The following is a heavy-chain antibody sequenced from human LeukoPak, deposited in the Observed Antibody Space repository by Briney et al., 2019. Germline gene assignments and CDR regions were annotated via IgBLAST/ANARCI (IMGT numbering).Heavy chain of an antibody. D-gene: IGHD3-22*01. CDR3: AREGVYYYDSSGQPNY. CDR2: ISSSGSTI. J-gene: IGHJ4*02. V-gene: IGHV3-11*01. CDR1: GFTFSDYY. Sequence: GGSLRLSCAASGFTFSDYYMSWIRQAPGKGLEWVSYISSSGSTIYYADSVKGRFTISRDNAKNSLYLQMNSLRAEDTAVYYCAREGVYYYDSSGQPNYWGQGTLVTVSS.